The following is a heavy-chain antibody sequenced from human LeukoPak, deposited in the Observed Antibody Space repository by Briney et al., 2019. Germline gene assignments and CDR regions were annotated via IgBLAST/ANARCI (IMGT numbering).Heavy chain of an antibody. V-gene: IGHV3-23*01. J-gene: IGHJ6*03. CDR3: AKKRGYYYYYMDV. CDR1: GFTFSSYA. CDR2: ISGSGGST. Sequence: PGGSLRLPCAASGFTFSSYAMSWVRQAPGKGLEWVSAISGSGGSTYYADSVKGRFTISRDNSKNTLYLQMNSLRAEDTAVYYCAKKRGYYYYYMDVWGKGTTVTVSS.